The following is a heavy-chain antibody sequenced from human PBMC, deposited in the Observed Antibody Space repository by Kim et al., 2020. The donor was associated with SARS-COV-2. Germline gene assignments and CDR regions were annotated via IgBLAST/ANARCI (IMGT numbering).Heavy chain of an antibody. CDR3: TRGVDYNSLFFDY. Sequence: YADSVKGRFTISRDNAKNSLYLQMNSLRAEDTAVYYCTRGVDYNSLFFDYWGQGTLVTVSS. J-gene: IGHJ4*02. V-gene: IGHV3-21*01. D-gene: IGHD4-4*01.